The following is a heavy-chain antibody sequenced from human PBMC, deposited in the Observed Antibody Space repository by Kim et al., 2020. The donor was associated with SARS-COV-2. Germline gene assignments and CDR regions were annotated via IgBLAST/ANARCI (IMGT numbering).Heavy chain of an antibody. CDR3: ARQEGIAVD. J-gene: IGHJ4*02. V-gene: IGHV4-39*01. CDR2: IYYSGST. Sequence: SETLSLTCTVSGGSISSSSYYWGWIRQPPGKGLEWIGSIYYSGSTYYNPSLKSRVTISVDTSKNQFSLKLSSVTAADTAVYYCARQEGIAVDWGQGTLVTVSS. CDR1: GGSISSSSYY. D-gene: IGHD6-19*01.